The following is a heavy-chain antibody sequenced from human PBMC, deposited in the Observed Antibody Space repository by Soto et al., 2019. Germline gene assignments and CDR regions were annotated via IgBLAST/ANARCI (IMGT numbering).Heavy chain of an antibody. D-gene: IGHD3-22*01. V-gene: IGHV1-69*13. J-gene: IGHJ5*02. CDR2: IIPIFGTA. Sequence: GVSVKVSCKASGGTFSSYAISWVRQAPGQGLEWMGGIIPIFGTANYAQKFQGRVTITADESTSTAYMELSSLRSEDTAVYYCARGRYYDSSGYYPWFDPWGQGTLVTVSS. CDR1: GGTFSSYA. CDR3: ARGRYYDSSGYYPWFDP.